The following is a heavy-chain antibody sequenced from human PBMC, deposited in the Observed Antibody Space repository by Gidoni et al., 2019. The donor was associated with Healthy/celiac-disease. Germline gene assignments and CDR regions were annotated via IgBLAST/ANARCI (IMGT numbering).Heavy chain of an antibody. V-gene: IGHV3-30*04. CDR3: ARGWALGYCSGGSCENSEAADY. Sequence: QVQLVESGGGVVQPGRSLRLSCAASGFTFSSYAMHWVRQAPGKGLGWVAVISYDGSNKYYADSVKVRFTISRDNSKNTLYLQMNSLRAEDTAVYYCARGWALGYCSGGSCENSEAADYWGQGTLVTVSS. D-gene: IGHD2-15*01. CDR2: ISYDGSNK. CDR1: GFTFSSYA. J-gene: IGHJ4*02.